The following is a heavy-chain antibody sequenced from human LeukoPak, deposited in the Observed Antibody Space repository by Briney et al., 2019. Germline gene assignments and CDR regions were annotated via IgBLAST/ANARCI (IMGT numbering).Heavy chain of an antibody. J-gene: IGHJ4*02. V-gene: IGHV4-34*01. CDR2: INHSGST. Sequence: SETLSLTCAVYGGSFSGYYWSWIRQPPGKGLEWIGEINHSGSTNYNPSLKSRVTISVDTSKNQFSLKLSSVTAADTAVYYCATTEGEIGYCSSTSCYHYFDYWGQGTLVTVSS. D-gene: IGHD2-2*01. CDR3: ATTEGEIGYCSSTSCYHYFDY. CDR1: GGSFSGYY.